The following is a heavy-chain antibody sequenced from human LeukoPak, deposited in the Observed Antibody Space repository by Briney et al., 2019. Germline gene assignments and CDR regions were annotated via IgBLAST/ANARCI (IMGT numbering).Heavy chain of an antibody. Sequence: SETLSLTCTVSGGSISGNNNYWGWIRQPQGKGLEWIGSIYSSGSTYYNPSLKSRVTISVDTSKNQFSLKLTSVTAADTAIYYCARHFSGSKYLNIWGQGTMVTVSS. V-gene: IGHV4-39*01. D-gene: IGHD2/OR15-2a*01. J-gene: IGHJ3*02. CDR3: ARHFSGSKYLNI. CDR2: IYSSGST. CDR1: GGSISGNNNY.